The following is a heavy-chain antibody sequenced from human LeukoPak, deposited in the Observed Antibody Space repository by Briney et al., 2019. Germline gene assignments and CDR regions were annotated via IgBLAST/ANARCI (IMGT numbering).Heavy chain of an antibody. Sequence: GGSLRLSCAASGFTVSSHYLSWVRQAPGKGLEWVSFLYAGGSTFYADSVKGRFTISRDNSKNTLYLQMNSLRAEDTAVYSCARIGYSDYSFAYWGQGTLVTVSS. CDR3: ARIGYSDYSFAY. V-gene: IGHV3-53*01. D-gene: IGHD4-11*01. J-gene: IGHJ4*02. CDR1: GFTVSSHY. CDR2: LYAGGST.